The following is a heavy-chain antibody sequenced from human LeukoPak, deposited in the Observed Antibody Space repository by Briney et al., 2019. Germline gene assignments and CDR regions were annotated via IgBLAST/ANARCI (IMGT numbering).Heavy chain of an antibody. Sequence: ASVKVSCKASVYTFTGYYMHWVRQAPGQGLEWMGWINPNSGGTNYAQKFQGRVTMTRDTSISTAYMELSRLRSDDTAVYYCARVIGLNYDSSGYYSDNWFDPWGQGTLVTVSS. V-gene: IGHV1-2*02. CDR3: ARVIGLNYDSSGYYSDNWFDP. J-gene: IGHJ5*02. D-gene: IGHD3-22*01. CDR1: VYTFTGYY. CDR2: INPNSGGT.